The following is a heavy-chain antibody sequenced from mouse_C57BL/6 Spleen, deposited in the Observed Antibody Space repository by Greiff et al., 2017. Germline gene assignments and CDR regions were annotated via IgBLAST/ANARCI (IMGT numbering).Heavy chain of an antibody. CDR1: GYAFSSYW. Sequence: QVQLQQSGAELVKPGASVKISCKASGYAFSSYWMNWVKQRPGKGLEWIGQIYPGDGDTNYNGKFKGKATLTADKSSSTAYMQLSSLTSEDSAVYFCARGEGDYYAMDYWGQGTSVTVSS. J-gene: IGHJ4*01. CDR3: ARGEGDYYAMDY. V-gene: IGHV1-80*01. CDR2: IYPGDGDT.